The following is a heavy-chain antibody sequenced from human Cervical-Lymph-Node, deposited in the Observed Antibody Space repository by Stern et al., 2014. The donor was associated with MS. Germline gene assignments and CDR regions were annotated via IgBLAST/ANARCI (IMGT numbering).Heavy chain of an antibody. D-gene: IGHD5-18*01. CDR3: AREHTAMGFGY. V-gene: IGHV1-46*01. Sequence: QVQLVQSGAEVKKPGASVKVSCKASGYTFTSYYVHWVRQAPGEGLEWMGIIDTSGGSTSYAQKFQGRVTLTRDTSTSTVYMELNSLRSDDTAMYYCAREHTAMGFGYWGQGTLVTVSS. CDR1: GYTFTSYY. CDR2: IDTSGGST. J-gene: IGHJ4*02.